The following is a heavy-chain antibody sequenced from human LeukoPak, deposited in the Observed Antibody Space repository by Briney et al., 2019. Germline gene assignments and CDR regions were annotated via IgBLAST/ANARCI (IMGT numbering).Heavy chain of an antibody. Sequence: GGSLRLSCAASGFTFSSYSMNWVRQAPGKGLEWVAVISYDGSNKYYADSVKGRFTISRDNSKNSLYLLMNSLRAEDTAVYYCAKGGYDSSGYTFDYWGQGTLVTVSS. V-gene: IGHV3-30*18. CDR3: AKGGYDSSGYTFDY. CDR1: GFTFSSYS. D-gene: IGHD3-22*01. J-gene: IGHJ4*02. CDR2: ISYDGSNK.